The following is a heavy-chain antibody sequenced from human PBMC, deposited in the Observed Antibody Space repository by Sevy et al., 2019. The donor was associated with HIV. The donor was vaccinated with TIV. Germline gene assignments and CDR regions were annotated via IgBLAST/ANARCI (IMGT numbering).Heavy chain of an antibody. CDR1: GYIFTDYY. CDR3: ARMGDYYDSSGYYPLKF. CDR2: INPKSGGA. D-gene: IGHD3-22*01. Sequence: ASVKVSCKPSGYIFTDYYIHWMRQAPGQGLEWIGYINPKSGGAISAQRFQGRVALTRDTSISAVSMELSRLNTDDTAVYYCARMGDYYDSSGYYPLKFWGQGTLVTVSS. J-gene: IGHJ4*02. V-gene: IGHV1-2*02.